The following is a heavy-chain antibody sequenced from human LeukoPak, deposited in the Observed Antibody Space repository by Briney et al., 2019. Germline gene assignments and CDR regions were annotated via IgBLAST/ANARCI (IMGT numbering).Heavy chain of an antibody. CDR1: GYTFTGYY. D-gene: IGHD3-10*01. CDR2: INPNSGGT. V-gene: IGHV1-2*02. J-gene: IGHJ4*02. CDR3: ALDAYGSGSYYY. Sequence: ASVKVSCKASGYTFTGYYMHWVRQAPGQGLEWMGWINPNSGGTNYAQKFQGRVTMTRDTSISTAYMELSRLRSDDTAVYYCALDAYGSGSYYYWGQGTLVTVSS.